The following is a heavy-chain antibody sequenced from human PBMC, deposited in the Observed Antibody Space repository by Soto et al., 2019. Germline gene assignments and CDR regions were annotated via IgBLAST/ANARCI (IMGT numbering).Heavy chain of an antibody. Sequence: SETLSLTCAVYGGSFSGYYWSWIRQPPGKGLEWIGEINHSGSTNYNPSLKSRVTVSIDTSKNQFSLKLSSVTAADTAVYYCARSGYSYGPNPLLYWGQGTLVSVSS. CDR3: ARSGYSYGPNPLLY. J-gene: IGHJ4*02. CDR2: INHSGST. CDR1: GGSFSGYY. V-gene: IGHV4-34*01. D-gene: IGHD5-18*01.